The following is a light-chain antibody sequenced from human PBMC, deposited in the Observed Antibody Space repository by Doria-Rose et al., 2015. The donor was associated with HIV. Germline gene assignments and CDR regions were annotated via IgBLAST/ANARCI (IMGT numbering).Light chain of an antibody. CDR3: QQYGTSRGA. CDR1: QRVKSSY. CDR2: DAS. V-gene: IGKV3-20*01. J-gene: IGKJ5*01. Sequence: IVLTQSPGTLSLSPGERVTLSCRASQRVKSSYLAWYQHKPGQAPRLLIYDASTRATGIPDRFSGSGSRTDFTLTISRLEPEDVAVYYCQQYGTSRGAFGQGTRLEIK.